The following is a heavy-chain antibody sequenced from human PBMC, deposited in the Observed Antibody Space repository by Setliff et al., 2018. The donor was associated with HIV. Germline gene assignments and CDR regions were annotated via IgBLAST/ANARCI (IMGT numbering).Heavy chain of an antibody. CDR1: GLTFSRNW. J-gene: IGHJ4*02. CDR2: INGDGTTT. CDR3: ARAKVTAAWGYYFDY. D-gene: IGHD6-13*01. V-gene: IGHV3-74*01. Sequence: GGSLRLSCAVSGLTFSRNWFHWVRQAPGKGLEWVSRINGDGTTTNYADSVKGRFSISRDNAKNILYLHMNSLRAEDTALYYCARAKVTAAWGYYFDYRGQGMLVTVSS.